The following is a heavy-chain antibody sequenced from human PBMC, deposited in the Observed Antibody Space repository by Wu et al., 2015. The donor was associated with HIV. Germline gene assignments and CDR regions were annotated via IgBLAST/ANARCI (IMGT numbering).Heavy chain of an antibody. CDR3: ARIDPTGTTMFIGWD. V-gene: IGHV1-24*01. CDR2: LDHQDGET. CDR1: GYTLTELS. J-gene: IGHJ4*02. D-gene: IGHD1-7*01. Sequence: QVQLVQSGADVKKPGASVRVSCKVSGYTLTELSIHWVRLAPGKGFEWMGGLDHQDGETIYAQKFQGRVSMTEDTSTGTAYMELSRLRFEDTALYYCARIDPTGTTMFIGWDWGQGTLVTVSS.